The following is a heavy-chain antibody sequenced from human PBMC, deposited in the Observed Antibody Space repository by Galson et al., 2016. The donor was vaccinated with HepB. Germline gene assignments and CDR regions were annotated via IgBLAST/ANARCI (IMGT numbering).Heavy chain of an antibody. CDR3: AREGCCTTASWYTDF. CDR1: GFTFSRHW. CDR2: TNEDTRRT. J-gene: IGHJ2*01. Sequence: SLRLSCAASGFTFSRHWMTWVRQGPGKGLEWVANTNEDTRRTFYADSVKGRFTVSRDNAKNSLYLHMYNLRGEDTAVYFCAREGCCTTASWYTDFWGRGTLVPVSS. D-gene: IGHD2-21*02. V-gene: IGHV3-7*01.